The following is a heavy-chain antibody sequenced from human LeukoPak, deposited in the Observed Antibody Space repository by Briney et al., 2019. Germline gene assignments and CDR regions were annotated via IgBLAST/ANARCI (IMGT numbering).Heavy chain of an antibody. D-gene: IGHD2-2*01. Sequence: PGGSLRLSCAASGFTFSSYAMSWVRQAPGKGLEWVSAISGSGGSTYHADSVKGRFTISRDNSKNTLYLQMNSLRAEDTAVYYFYIVVVPAANDAFDIWGQGTMVTVSS. J-gene: IGHJ3*02. CDR1: GFTFSSYA. CDR3: YIVVVPAANDAFDI. V-gene: IGHV3-23*01. CDR2: ISGSGGST.